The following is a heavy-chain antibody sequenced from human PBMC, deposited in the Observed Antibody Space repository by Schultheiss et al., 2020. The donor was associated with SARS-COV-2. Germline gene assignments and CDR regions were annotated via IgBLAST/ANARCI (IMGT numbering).Heavy chain of an antibody. Sequence: GGSLRLSCAASGFTFSDYYMSWIRQAPGKGLEWVSYISSSSSYTNYADSVKGRFTISRDNAKNSLYLQMNSLRAEDTAVYYCASHSTTVTTFDYWGQGTLVTVSS. D-gene: IGHD4-17*01. CDR1: GFTFSDYY. CDR3: ASHSTTVTTFDY. V-gene: IGHV3-11*06. CDR2: ISSSSSYT. J-gene: IGHJ4*02.